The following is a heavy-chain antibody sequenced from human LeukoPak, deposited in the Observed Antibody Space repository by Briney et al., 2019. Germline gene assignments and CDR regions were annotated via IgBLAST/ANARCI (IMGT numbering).Heavy chain of an antibody. D-gene: IGHD5-18*01. Sequence: PGGSLRLSCAASGFTFSSYWMSWVRQAPGKGLEWVANIKPDGSEKYYVDSVKGRFTISRDNAKNSLYLQMNSLRAEDTAVYYCARIRGDSYPYYFDYWGQGTLVTVSS. CDR3: ARIRGDSYPYYFDY. CDR1: GFTFSSYW. CDR2: IKPDGSEK. J-gene: IGHJ4*02. V-gene: IGHV3-7*01.